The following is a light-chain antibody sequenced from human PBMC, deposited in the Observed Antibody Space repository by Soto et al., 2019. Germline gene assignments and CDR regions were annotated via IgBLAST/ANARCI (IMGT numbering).Light chain of an antibody. V-gene: IGLV1-44*01. J-gene: IGLJ1*01. CDR1: NSNIGSNT. CDR3: AAWDDSLNGRV. Sequence: QSVLTQPPSASGTPGQRVTISCSGSNSNIGSNTVNWYQQLPGTAPKLLIYRNNQRPLGVPDRFSGSKSGTSASLAISGLQSEDEADYYCAAWDDSLNGRVFGTGTKVTVL. CDR2: RNN.